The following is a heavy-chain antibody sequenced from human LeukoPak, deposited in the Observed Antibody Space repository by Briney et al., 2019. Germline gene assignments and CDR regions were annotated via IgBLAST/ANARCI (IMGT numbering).Heavy chain of an antibody. D-gene: IGHD4-11*01. CDR3: AREKSTVFDP. CDR1: GYTFTGYY. J-gene: IGHJ5*02. Sequence: MPGESLKISCKGSGYTFTGYYMHWVRQAPGQGLEWMGWINPNSGGTNYAQKFQGRVTMTRDTSISTAYMELSRLRSDDTAVYYCAREKSTVFDPWGQGTLVTVSS. CDR2: INPNSGGT. V-gene: IGHV1-2*02.